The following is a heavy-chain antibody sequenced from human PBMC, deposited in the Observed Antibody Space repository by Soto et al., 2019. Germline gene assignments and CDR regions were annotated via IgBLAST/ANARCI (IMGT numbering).Heavy chain of an antibody. CDR2: IYNSGST. Sequence: SETLSLTCIVSGVSVSSGSYYWSWIRQPPGKGLEWIGYIYNSGSTNYNPSLKSRVTISVDTSKNQFSLNLSSVTAADTAVYYCARISRYYDILTGYYPRVGHWGQGTLVTVS. V-gene: IGHV4-61*01. CDR1: GVSVSSGSYY. J-gene: IGHJ5*02. CDR3: ARISRYYDILTGYYPRVGH. D-gene: IGHD3-9*01.